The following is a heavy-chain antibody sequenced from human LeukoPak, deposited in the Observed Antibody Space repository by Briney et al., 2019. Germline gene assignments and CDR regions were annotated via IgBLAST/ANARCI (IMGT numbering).Heavy chain of an antibody. CDR1: GFTFSSYG. J-gene: IGHJ5*02. Sequence: GRSLRLSRAASGFTFSSYGMHWVRQAPGKGLEWVAVISYDGSNKYYADSVKGRFTISRDNSKNTLYLQMNSLRAEDTAVYYCARSIAVAGAWGQGTLVTVSS. V-gene: IGHV3-30*03. D-gene: IGHD6-19*01. CDR3: ARSIAVAGA. CDR2: ISYDGSNK.